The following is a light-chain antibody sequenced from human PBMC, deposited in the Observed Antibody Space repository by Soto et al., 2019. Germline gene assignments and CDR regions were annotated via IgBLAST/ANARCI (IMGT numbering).Light chain of an antibody. Sequence: EIVLTQSPGTLSVSPGERATLSCRSSQTISSQYLAWYQQKHGQAPSLLIYGTSSRATGTPDRLSGSGSGTDFTLTISRLEPEDSAIYYCQQYGSCTFGQGTKVEIK. CDR3: QQYGSCT. CDR2: GTS. J-gene: IGKJ1*01. V-gene: IGKV3-20*01. CDR1: QTISSQY.